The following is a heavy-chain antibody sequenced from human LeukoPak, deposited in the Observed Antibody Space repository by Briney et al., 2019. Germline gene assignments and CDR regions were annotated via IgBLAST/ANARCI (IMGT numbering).Heavy chain of an antibody. CDR2: INPNSGGT. V-gene: IGHV1-2*02. CDR1: GYTFTGYY. J-gene: IGHJ5*02. Sequence: ASVKVSCKASGYTFTGYYMHWVRQAPGQGLEWMGWINPNSGGTNYAQKFQGRVTMTRDTSISTAYMELSRLRSDDTAVYYCARGSGWGYNWFDPWGRGTLVTVSS. CDR3: ARGSGWGYNWFDP. D-gene: IGHD6-19*01.